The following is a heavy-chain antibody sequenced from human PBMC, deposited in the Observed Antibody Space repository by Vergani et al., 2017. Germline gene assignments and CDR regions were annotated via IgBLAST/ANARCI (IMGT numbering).Heavy chain of an antibody. CDR3: AKFPLNITTPDRGDF. CDR1: GFRSSDYG. CDR2: ISYDGDTT. D-gene: IGHD1-1*01. J-gene: IGHJ4*02. Sequence: HVQMVESGGGVVQPGRSLRLSCAVSGFRSSDYGMYWVRQAPGRGLEWVALISYDGDTTYYEDSVKGRFTISRDNSKNTLFLQMHSLRVEDTALYYCAKFPLNITTPDRGDFWGQGSLVTVSS. V-gene: IGHV3-30*18.